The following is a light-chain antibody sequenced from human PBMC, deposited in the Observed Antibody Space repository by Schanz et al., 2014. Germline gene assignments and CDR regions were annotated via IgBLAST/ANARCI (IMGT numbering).Light chain of an antibody. CDR2: WAS. Sequence: DIVMTQSPDSLAVSLGERATINCKSSQSVLYSSNNKNYLAWYQQKPGQPPKLLIYWASTRESGVPDRFSGSGSGTDFTLTISSLQAEDVAIYYYQQYYTTPVTFGPGTKAVIK. CDR3: QQYYTTPVT. V-gene: IGKV4-1*01. J-gene: IGKJ3*01. CDR1: QSVLYSSNNKNY.